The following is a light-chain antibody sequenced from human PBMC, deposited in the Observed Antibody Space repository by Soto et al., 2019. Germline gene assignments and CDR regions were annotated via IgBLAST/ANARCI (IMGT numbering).Light chain of an antibody. V-gene: IGKV3-20*01. Sequence: EIVLKQSPGTLSLSRVERATLSCRASQSVSSSSLAWYQQKPGQALRLLIYAASIRASCIPDRFSVIGSGTDFTLNISRLEPEDFGVYYCQQYSSSPLTFGGGTKVDIK. CDR3: QQYSSSPLT. CDR1: QSVSSSS. CDR2: AAS. J-gene: IGKJ4*01.